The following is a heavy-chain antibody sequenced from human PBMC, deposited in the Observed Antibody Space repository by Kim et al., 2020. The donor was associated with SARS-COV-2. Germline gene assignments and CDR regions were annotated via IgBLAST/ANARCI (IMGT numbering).Heavy chain of an antibody. CDR3: ARGINYGDYVVGNWFDP. V-gene: IGHV1-69*13. Sequence: SVKVSCKASGGTFSSYAISWVRQAPGQGLEWMGGIIPIFGTANYAQKFQGRVTITADESTSTAYMELSSLRSEDTAVYYCARGINYGDYVVGNWFDPGAREPWSPSPQ. CDR1: GGTFSSYA. D-gene: IGHD4-17*01. J-gene: IGHJ5*02. CDR2: IIPIFGTA.